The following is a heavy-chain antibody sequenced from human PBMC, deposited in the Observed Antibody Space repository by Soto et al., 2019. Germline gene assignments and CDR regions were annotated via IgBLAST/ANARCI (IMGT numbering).Heavy chain of an antibody. D-gene: IGHD1-1*01. CDR1: GGCISSDYW. J-gene: IGHJ4*02. CDR2: IHLSGSA. V-gene: IGHV4-4*02. Sequence: GTVALTCVVSGGCISSDYWWCCVRQPPGKGLEWIGEIHLSGSANYKSSLKRRVTISADKSKNQFSLEVRSVTAADTAVYYCAKAGSWNLEHWGQGSPVTVFS. CDR3: AKAGSWNLEH.